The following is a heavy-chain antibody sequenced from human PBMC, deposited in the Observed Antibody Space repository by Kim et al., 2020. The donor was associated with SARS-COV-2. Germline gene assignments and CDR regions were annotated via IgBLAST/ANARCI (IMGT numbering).Heavy chain of an antibody. V-gene: IGHV3-13*01. CDR1: GFTFSSYD. CDR2: IGTAGDT. Sequence: GGSLRLSCAASGFTFSSYDMHWVRQATGKGLEWVSAIGTAGDTYYPGSVKGRFTISRENAKNSLYLQMNSLRAGDTAVYYCARASMVRGVIHYYYGMDVWGQGTTVTVSS. D-gene: IGHD3-10*01. CDR3: ARASMVRGVIHYYYGMDV. J-gene: IGHJ6*02.